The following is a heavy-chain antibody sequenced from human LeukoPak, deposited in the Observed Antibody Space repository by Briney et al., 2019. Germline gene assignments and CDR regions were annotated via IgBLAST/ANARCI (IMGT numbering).Heavy chain of an antibody. V-gene: IGHV3-23*01. D-gene: IGHD6-19*01. CDR3: ARDPIAVAGTPNLGGIDY. J-gene: IGHJ4*01. CDR2: INGDGGRT. CDR1: GFTFSTYA. Sequence: GGSLRLSCEASGFTFSTYARSWVRQAPGKGLECVSGINGDGGRTYYADSVQGRFTISRDNSKNPLYLQMNNLRAEDPAVYYCARDPIAVAGTPNLGGIDYWGHGTLVTVSS.